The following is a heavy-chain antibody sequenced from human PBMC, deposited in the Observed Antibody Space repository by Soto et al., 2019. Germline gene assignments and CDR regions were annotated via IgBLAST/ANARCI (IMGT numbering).Heavy chain of an antibody. V-gene: IGHV4-59*13. CDR2: IYYSGNT. CDR3: ARGVYDYWSGYYAGSGLDV. D-gene: IGHD3-3*01. Sequence: QVPLQESGPGLVKPSENLSLTCTVSGDSMSPFYWNWIRQSPGKGLEWIGYIYYSGNTNYNPSLKSRVAISVDTSKNRFYLKLSSVTAADTAVYYCARGVYDYWSGYYAGSGLDVWGQGTTVTVS. CDR1: GDSMSPFY. J-gene: IGHJ6*02.